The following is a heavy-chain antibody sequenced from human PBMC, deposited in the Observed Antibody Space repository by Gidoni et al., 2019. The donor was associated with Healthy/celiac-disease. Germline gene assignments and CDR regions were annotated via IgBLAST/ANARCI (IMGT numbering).Heavy chain of an antibody. V-gene: IGHV3-21*01. CDR1: GFTFSSYS. Sequence: EVQLVESGGGLVKPGGSLRLSCAASGFTFSSYSMHWVRQAPGKGLEWVSSISSSSSYIYYADSVKGRFTISRDNAKNSLYLQMNSLRAEDTAVYYCARVANRGNIVVVITVPRGPLDYWGQGTLVTVSS. CDR3: ARVANRGNIVVVITVPRGPLDY. J-gene: IGHJ4*02. D-gene: IGHD3-22*01. CDR2: ISSSSSYI.